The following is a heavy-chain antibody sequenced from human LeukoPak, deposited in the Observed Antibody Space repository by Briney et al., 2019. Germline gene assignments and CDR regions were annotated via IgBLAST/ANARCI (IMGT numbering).Heavy chain of an antibody. CDR3: ARGYSYASPSEAYYFDY. J-gene: IGHJ4*02. D-gene: IGHD5-18*01. Sequence: ASVKVSCTASGYTFTISAVNWVRQAPGQGREWLGWINTMTGNPTYAQGFTGRFVFSLDTSVSTAYLQISSLKAEDTAVYYCARGYSYASPSEAYYFDYWGQGTLVTVSA. CDR1: GYTFTISA. CDR2: INTMTGNP. V-gene: IGHV7-4-1*02.